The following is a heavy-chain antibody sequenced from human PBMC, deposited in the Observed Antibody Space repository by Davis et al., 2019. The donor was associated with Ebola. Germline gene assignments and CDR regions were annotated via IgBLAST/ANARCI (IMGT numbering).Heavy chain of an antibody. J-gene: IGHJ6*02. CDR2: ISGSSSTI. Sequence: GESLKISCLASGFTFSTYSMNWVRQAPGKGLEWISYISGSSSTIYYADSVKGRFTISRDNAKNSLYLQMNSLRAEDTAVYYCARSGYQLLYLDYYYGMDVWGQGTTVTVSS. CDR3: ARSGYQLLYLDYYYGMDV. V-gene: IGHV3-48*04. CDR1: GFTFSTYS. D-gene: IGHD2-2*02.